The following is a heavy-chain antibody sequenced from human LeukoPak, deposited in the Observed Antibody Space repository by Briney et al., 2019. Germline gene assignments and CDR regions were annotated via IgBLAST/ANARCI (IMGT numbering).Heavy chain of an antibody. CDR1: GFSFSNYG. D-gene: IGHD3-16*01. V-gene: IGHV3-33*01. CDR2: IWYDGSNK. Sequence: PGGSLRLSCAASGFSFSNYGMHWVRQAPGKGLEWVAVIWYDGSNKYYADSVKGRFTISRDNSKNTSYVQMSSLRAEDTAVYYCARSNNGGWGYCDYWGQGSLVTVSS. J-gene: IGHJ4*02. CDR3: ARSNNGGWGYCDY.